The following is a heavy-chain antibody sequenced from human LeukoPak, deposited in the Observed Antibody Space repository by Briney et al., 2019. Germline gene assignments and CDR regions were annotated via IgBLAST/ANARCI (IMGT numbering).Heavy chain of an antibody. CDR1: GLTFSSYS. CDR2: ISSSSSYI. CDR3: ARDPVGAPIGDYFDY. D-gene: IGHD1-26*01. J-gene: IGHJ4*02. V-gene: IGHV3-21*01. Sequence: PGGSLRLSCAASGLTFSSYSMNWVRQAPGKGLEWVSSISSSSSYIYYADSVKGRFTISRDNAKNSLYLQMNSLRAEDTAVYYCARDPVGAPIGDYFDYWGQGTLVTVSS.